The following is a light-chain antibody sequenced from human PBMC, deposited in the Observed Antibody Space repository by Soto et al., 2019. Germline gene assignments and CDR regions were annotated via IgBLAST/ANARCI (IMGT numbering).Light chain of an antibody. V-gene: IGKV4-1*01. Sequence: DIVTTQSPDSLAVSLGERAAINCKSSQSVLYSSNNKNYLAWYQHKPGQPPKLLLYWASTRESGVPDRFSGSGSGTDFTLTISSLQAEDVAVYYCQQYYDTPYTFGQGTKVEIK. CDR3: QQYYDTPYT. CDR2: WAS. J-gene: IGKJ2*01. CDR1: QSVLYSSNNKNY.